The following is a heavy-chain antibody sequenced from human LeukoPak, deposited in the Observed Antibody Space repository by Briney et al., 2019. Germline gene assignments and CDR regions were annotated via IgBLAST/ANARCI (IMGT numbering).Heavy chain of an antibody. CDR2: ISSSGSTI. D-gene: IGHD3-22*01. Sequence: GGSLRLSCAASGFTFSDYYMSWIRQAPGKGLEWVSYISSSGSTIYYADSVKGRFTISRDNAKNSLYLQMNSLRAEDTAVYYCTRDGNYYDSSGSRAFDIWGQGTMVTVSS. CDR1: GFTFSDYY. J-gene: IGHJ3*02. CDR3: TRDGNYYDSSGSRAFDI. V-gene: IGHV3-11*01.